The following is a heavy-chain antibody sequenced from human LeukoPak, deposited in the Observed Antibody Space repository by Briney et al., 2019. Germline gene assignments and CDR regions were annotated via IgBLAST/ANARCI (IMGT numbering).Heavy chain of an antibody. CDR1: GFTFGSYA. D-gene: IGHD2-21*02. CDR2: ISYDGSNK. V-gene: IGHV3-30*04. CDR3: VRGRLLRSTKYFDS. J-gene: IGHJ4*02. Sequence: GRSLRLSCAASGFTFGSYAMHWVRQAPGKGLEWVAVISYDGSNKYYADSVKGRFTLSRDNAQNSVHLQMNSLRDEDTAVYYCVRGRLLRSTKYFDSWGQGALVTVSS.